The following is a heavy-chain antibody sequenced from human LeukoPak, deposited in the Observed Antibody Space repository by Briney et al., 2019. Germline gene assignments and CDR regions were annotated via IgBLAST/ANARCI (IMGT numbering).Heavy chain of an antibody. Sequence: GGSLRLSCAASGFTFSSYSMNWVRQAPGKGLEWVSSISSSSSYIYYADSVKGRFTISRDNAKNSLYLQMNSLRAEDTAVYYCAKDEEITIYYMDVWGKGTTVTVSS. J-gene: IGHJ6*03. V-gene: IGHV3-21*01. CDR2: ISSSSSYI. CDR3: AKDEEITIYYMDV. CDR1: GFTFSSYS. D-gene: IGHD3-9*01.